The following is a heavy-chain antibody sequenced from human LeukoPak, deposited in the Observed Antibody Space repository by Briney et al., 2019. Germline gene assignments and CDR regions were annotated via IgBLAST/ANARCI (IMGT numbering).Heavy chain of an antibody. Sequence: PGESLKISCKGFGYSFTSYWIGWVRQMPGKGLEWLGIIYPGDSDTRYSPSFQGQVTISADKSISTAYLQWSSLKASDTAMYYCARQGKGYYYGMDVWGQGTTVTVSS. CDR3: ARQGKGYYYGMDV. J-gene: IGHJ6*02. CDR2: IYPGDSDT. V-gene: IGHV5-51*01. CDR1: GYSFTSYW.